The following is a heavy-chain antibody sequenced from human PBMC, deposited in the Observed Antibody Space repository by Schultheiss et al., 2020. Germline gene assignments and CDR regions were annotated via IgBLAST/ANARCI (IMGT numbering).Heavy chain of an antibody. D-gene: IGHD2-15*01. CDR1: GFSLSTSGMC. Sequence: SGPTLVKPTQTLTLTCTFSGFSLSTSGMCVSWIRQPPGKALEWLALIYWDDDKRYSPSLKSRLTITKDTSKNQVVLTMTNMDPVDTATYYCAHRPGYCSGGSCYYWFDPWGQGTLVTVSS. CDR2: IYWDDDK. CDR3: AHRPGYCSGGSCYYWFDP. J-gene: IGHJ5*02. V-gene: IGHV2-5*08.